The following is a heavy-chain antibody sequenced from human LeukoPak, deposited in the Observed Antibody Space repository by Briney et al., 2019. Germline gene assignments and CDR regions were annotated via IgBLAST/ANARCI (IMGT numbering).Heavy chain of an antibody. D-gene: IGHD5-12*01. V-gene: IGHV3-48*03. J-gene: IGHJ4*02. CDR3: ASGYEDFDY. CDR1: GFTFSSYE. Sequence: PGGSLRLSCAAPGFTFSSYEMNWVRQAPGKGLEWVSYISSSGSTIYYADSVKGRFTISRDNAKNSLYLQMNSLRAEDTAVYYCASGYEDFDYWGQGTLVTVSS. CDR2: ISSSGSTI.